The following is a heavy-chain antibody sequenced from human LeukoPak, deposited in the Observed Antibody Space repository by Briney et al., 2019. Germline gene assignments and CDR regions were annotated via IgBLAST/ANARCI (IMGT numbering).Heavy chain of an antibody. Sequence: PSETLSLTCTVSGGSISSGGYYWSWIRQHPGKGLEWIGYIHYSGSTYYNPSLKSRVTISVDTSKNQFSLKLSSVTAADTAVYYCARGPGGAAIYYYGMDVWGQGTTVTVSS. V-gene: IGHV4-31*03. CDR3: ARGPGGAAIYYYGMDV. D-gene: IGHD5-18*01. CDR1: GGSISSGGYY. CDR2: IHYSGST. J-gene: IGHJ6*02.